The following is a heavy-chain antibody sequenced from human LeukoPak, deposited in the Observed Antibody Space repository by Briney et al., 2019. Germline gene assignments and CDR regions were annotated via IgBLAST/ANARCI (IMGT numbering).Heavy chain of an antibody. CDR3: ARDSPTRCYSGLCDQ. CDR2: ISTGSTYT. Sequence: GGSLRLSCAASGFTFSVYYMNWVRQAPGKRLEWISYISTGSTYTNYIDSVKGRFTISRDNAKNSLYLQMNSLRAEDSAVYYCARDSPTRCYSGLCDQGGRGTLVTVSS. CDR1: GFTFSVYY. V-gene: IGHV3-11*06. D-gene: IGHD1-26*01. J-gene: IGHJ4*02.